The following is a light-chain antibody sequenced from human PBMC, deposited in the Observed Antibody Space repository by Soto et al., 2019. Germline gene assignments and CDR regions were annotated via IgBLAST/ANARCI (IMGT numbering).Light chain of an antibody. CDR3: SSYTGSNIYVV. V-gene: IGLV2-8*01. Sequence: QSALTQPPSASGSPGQSVTISCTGTSSDVGGYNYVSWYQQHPGKAPKLMIYAVSQRPSGVPGRFSGSKSGNTASLTVSGRQAEHEADYYCSSYTGSNIYVVFGGGTKLTVL. CDR2: AVS. J-gene: IGLJ2*01. CDR1: SSDVGGYNY.